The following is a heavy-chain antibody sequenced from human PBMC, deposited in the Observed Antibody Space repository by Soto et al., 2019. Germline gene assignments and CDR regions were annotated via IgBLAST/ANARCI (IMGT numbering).Heavy chain of an antibody. CDR2: IYYSGST. CDR3: ARAYYDILTGYPELDY. V-gene: IGHV4-59*01. CDR1: GGSLSSYY. D-gene: IGHD3-9*01. J-gene: IGHJ4*02. Sequence: SETLSLTCTVSGGSLSSYYWSWIRQPPGKGLEWIGYIYYSGSTNYNPSLKSRVTISVDTSKNQFSLKLSSVTAADTAVYYCARAYYDILTGYPELDYWGQGTLVTVSS.